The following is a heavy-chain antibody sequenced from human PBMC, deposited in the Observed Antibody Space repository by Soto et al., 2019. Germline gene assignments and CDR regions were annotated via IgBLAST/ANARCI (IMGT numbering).Heavy chain of an antibody. CDR3: ARGTSGSSGWYFEY. V-gene: IGHV3-30*03. CDR1: GFSFNTYG. D-gene: IGHD6-6*01. J-gene: IGHJ4*02. CDR2: ISSDGSNK. Sequence: QVQLVESGGGVVQPGMSLRLSCADSGFSFNTYGMHWVRQAPGKGLEWVAVISSDGSNKYYADSVKGRFTISRDNSKNTLYLQMDRLRADDTAVYYCARGTSGSSGWYFEYWGQGTLVTVSS.